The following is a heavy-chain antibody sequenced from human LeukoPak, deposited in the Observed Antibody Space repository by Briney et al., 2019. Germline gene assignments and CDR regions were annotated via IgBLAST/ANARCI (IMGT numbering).Heavy chain of an antibody. J-gene: IGHJ6*02. CDR1: GYTFTSYG. CDR2: ISAYNGNT. V-gene: IGHV1-18*01. CDR3: AKGYSYGARAPYYYYGMDV. Sequence: ASVKVSCKASGYTFTSYGISWVRRAPGQGLEWMGWISAYNGNTNYAQKLQGRVTMTTDTSTSTAYMELRSLRSDGTAVYYCAKGYSYGARAPYYYYGMDVWGQGTTVTVSS. D-gene: IGHD5-18*01.